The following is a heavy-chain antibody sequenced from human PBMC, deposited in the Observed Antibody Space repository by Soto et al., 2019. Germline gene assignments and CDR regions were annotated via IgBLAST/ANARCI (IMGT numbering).Heavy chain of an antibody. CDR2: ISYDGSNK. CDR3: ARDQVKGTMTIL. CDR1: GYTFINYA. J-gene: IGHJ4*02. D-gene: IGHD4-17*01. Sequence: GSLRLSCAASGYTFINYAMHWVRQAPGKGLEWVAVISYDGSNKYYADSVKGRFTISRDNSKNTMYLQMNSLSAEDTAVYHCARDQVKGTMTILWGQGTLVTVSS. V-gene: IGHV3-30-3*01.